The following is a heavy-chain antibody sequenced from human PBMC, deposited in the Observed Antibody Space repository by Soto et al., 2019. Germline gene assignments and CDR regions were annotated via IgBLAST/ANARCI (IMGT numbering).Heavy chain of an antibody. CDR1: GYTFTSYG. CDR2: ISAYNGNT. CDR3: ARDRNYDFWSGYLGPHDAFDI. Sequence: ASVKVSCKASGYTFTSYGISWVRQAPEQGLEWMGWISAYNGNTNYAQKLQGRVTMTTDTSTSTAYMELRSLRSDDTAVYYCARDRNYDFWSGYLGPHDAFDIWGQGTMVTVSS. D-gene: IGHD3-3*01. V-gene: IGHV1-18*01. J-gene: IGHJ3*02.